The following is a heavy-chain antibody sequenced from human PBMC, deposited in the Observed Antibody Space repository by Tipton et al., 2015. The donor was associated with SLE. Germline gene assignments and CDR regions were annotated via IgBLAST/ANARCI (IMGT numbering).Heavy chain of an antibody. CDR3: ARGWGSG. CDR1: GYSFRSGYF. D-gene: IGHD6-19*01. V-gene: IGHV4-38-2*01. CDR2: IYPDGTT. Sequence: GLVKPSETLSLACAISGYSFRSGYFWGWIRQPPGKGLEWIGSIYPDGTTYYNPSLKSRLSISVDTSKNQFSLKLSSVTAADTAVYYCARGWGSGWGQGTLVTVSS. J-gene: IGHJ4*02.